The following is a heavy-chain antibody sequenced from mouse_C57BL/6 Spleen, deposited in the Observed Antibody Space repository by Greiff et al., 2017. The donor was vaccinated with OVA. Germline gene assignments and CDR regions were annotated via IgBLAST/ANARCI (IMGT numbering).Heavy chain of an antibody. CDR2: IDPSDSYT. Sequence: VQLQQPGAELVMPGASVKLSCKASGYTFTSYWMHWVKQRPGQGLEWIGEIDPSDSYTNYNQKFKGKSTLTVDKSSSTAYMQLSSLTSEDSAVYYCARVNGYKYYVDYWGQGTTLTVSS. CDR3: ARVNGYKYYVDY. CDR1: GYTFTSYW. D-gene: IGHD2-2*01. V-gene: IGHV1-69*01. J-gene: IGHJ2*01.